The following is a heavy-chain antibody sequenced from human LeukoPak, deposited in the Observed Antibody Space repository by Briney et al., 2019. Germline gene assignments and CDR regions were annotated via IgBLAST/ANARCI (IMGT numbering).Heavy chain of an antibody. Sequence: QPGRSLRLSCAASGFTFSSYGMHWVRQAPGKGLERVAIIWYDGSNKYYADSVKGRFTISRDNSKNTLYLQMNSLRAEDTAVYYCAKDGTTVTTLNYFDYWGQGTLVTVSS. D-gene: IGHD4-17*01. CDR2: IWYDGSNK. CDR1: GFTFSSYG. CDR3: AKDGTTVTTLNYFDY. V-gene: IGHV3-33*06. J-gene: IGHJ4*02.